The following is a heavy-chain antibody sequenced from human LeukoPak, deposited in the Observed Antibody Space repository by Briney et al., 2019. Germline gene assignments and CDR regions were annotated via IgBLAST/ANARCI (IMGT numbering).Heavy chain of an antibody. CDR1: GFTFSSYG. CDR2: IWYDGSNK. V-gene: IGHV3-33*01. CDR3: ARGTTIFGVVIINGYFDY. D-gene: IGHD3-3*01. J-gene: IGHJ4*02. Sequence: GGSLRLSCAASGFTFSSYGMHWVRQAPGKGLEWVAVIWYDGSNKYYADSVKGRFTISRDNSKNTLYLQMNSLRAMDTAVYYCARGTTIFGVVIINGYFDYWGQGTLVTVSS.